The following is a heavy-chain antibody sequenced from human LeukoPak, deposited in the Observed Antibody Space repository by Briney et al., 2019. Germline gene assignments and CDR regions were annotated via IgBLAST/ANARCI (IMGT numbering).Heavy chain of an antibody. Sequence: PGGSLGLSCAASGFTFSSYSMNWVRQAPGKGLEWVSSISSSSSYIYYADSVKGRFTISRDNAKNSLYLQMNSLRAEDTAVYYCASSSLVGATTHFDYWGQGTLVTVSS. J-gene: IGHJ4*02. V-gene: IGHV3-21*01. CDR1: GFTFSSYS. D-gene: IGHD1-26*01. CDR2: ISSSSSYI. CDR3: ASSSLVGATTHFDY.